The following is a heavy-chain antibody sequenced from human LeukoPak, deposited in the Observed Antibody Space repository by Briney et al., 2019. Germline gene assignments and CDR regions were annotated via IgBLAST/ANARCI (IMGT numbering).Heavy chain of an antibody. Sequence: ASVKISCKASGYTFTGYYMHWGRHAPGQGLEWMGWINPNSGGTNYAQKFQGRVTMTRDTAISTAYMELSRLRSEDTAVYYCARDRDQGFSIWGQGTLVTVSS. CDR2: INPNSGGT. CDR3: ARDRDQGFSI. J-gene: IGHJ4*02. CDR1: GYTFTGYY. D-gene: IGHD2-2*01. V-gene: IGHV1-2*02.